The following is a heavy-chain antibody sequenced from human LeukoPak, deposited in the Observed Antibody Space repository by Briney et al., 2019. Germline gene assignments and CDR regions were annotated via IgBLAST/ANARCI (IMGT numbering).Heavy chain of an antibody. CDR2: IIPIFGTA. Sequence: ASVKVSCKASGGTFSMYAISWVRQAPGQGLEWMGRIIPIFGTANYAQKFQGRVTITADKSTSTAYMELSSLRSEDTAVYYCARGPQERLVDYYYYYMDVWGKGTTVTVSS. CDR3: ARGPQERLVDYYYYYMDV. J-gene: IGHJ6*03. D-gene: IGHD6-19*01. V-gene: IGHV1-69*06. CDR1: GGTFSMYA.